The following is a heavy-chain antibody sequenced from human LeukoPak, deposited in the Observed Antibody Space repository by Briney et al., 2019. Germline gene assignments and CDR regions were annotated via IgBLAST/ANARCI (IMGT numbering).Heavy chain of an antibody. CDR3: TRDRKFNWNDGYFDY. CDR1: GFPFSSYA. D-gene: IGHD1-1*01. V-gene: IGHV3-49*04. Sequence: GGSLRLSCAASGFPFSSYAMTWVRQAPGKGLEWVGFIRSKAYGGTTEYAASVKGRFTISRDDSKSIAYLQMNSLKTEDTAVYYCTRDRKFNWNDGYFDYWGQGTLVTVSS. CDR2: IRSKAYGGTT. J-gene: IGHJ4*02.